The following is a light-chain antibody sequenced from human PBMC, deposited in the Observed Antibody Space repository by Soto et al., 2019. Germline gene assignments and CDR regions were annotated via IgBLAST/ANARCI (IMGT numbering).Light chain of an antibody. CDR1: QTISSW. CDR2: KAS. V-gene: IGKV1-5*03. Sequence: IPRAQSDVPMTDSPGNRVALAGRASQTISSWLAWYQQKPGKAPKLLIYKASTLKSGVPSRFSGSGSGTEVTLTISSLQPDDFATYYCQHYNSYSEAFGQGTKVDIK. J-gene: IGKJ1*01. CDR3: QHYNSYSEA.